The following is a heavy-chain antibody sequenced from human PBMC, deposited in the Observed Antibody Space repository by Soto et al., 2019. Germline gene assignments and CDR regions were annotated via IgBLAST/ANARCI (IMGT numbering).Heavy chain of an antibody. CDR2: ISRASDYI. J-gene: IGHJ5*02. Sequence: EVQLVESGGSLVKPGGSLRLTCAASGFTFSGYTMNWVRQAPGKGLEWVSSISRASDYIFYADSVKGRFTISRDNARNTLYLQMSSLRAEDTAVYYCAKDSGCVDDACAYDPWGQGTLVTVSS. CDR3: AKDSGCVDDACAYDP. V-gene: IGHV3-21*01. D-gene: IGHD2-21*02. CDR1: GFTFSGYT.